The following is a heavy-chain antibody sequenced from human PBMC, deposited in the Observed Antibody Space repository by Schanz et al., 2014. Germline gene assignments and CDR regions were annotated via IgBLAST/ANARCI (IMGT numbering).Heavy chain of an antibody. Sequence: QVQLQQWGAGLLKPSETLSLTCAVYGGSLSGYFWSWIRQHPGKGLEWIGYIYDGGSTYYNPSLKSRVTISVDTSKNQFSLRLSSVTAADTAVYYCARARSWPDYWGQGTLVTVSS. CDR1: GGSLSGYF. CDR3: ARARSWPDY. D-gene: IGHD6-13*01. V-gene: IGHV4-34*01. CDR2: IYDGGST. J-gene: IGHJ4*02.